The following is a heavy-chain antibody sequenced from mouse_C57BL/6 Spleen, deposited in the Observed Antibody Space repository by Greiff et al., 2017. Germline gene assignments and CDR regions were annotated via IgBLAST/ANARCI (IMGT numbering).Heavy chain of an antibody. CDR2: ISSGSSTI. J-gene: IGHJ2*01. D-gene: IGHD2-3*01. V-gene: IGHV5-17*01. CDR1: GFTFSDYG. CDR3: AREVGYYFYFDY. Sequence: EVHLVESGGGLVKPGGSLKLSCAASGFTFSDYGMHWVRQAPEKGLEWVAYISSGSSTIYYADTVKGRFTISRDNAKNTLCLQMTSLRSEDTAMYYCAREVGYYFYFDYWGQGTTLTVSS.